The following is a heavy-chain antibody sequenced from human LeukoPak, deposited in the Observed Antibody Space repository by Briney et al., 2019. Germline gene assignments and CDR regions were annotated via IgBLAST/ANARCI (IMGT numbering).Heavy chain of an antibody. J-gene: IGHJ6*03. CDR3: ARVSSKATVRGLITKKNYYYYYMDV. CDR1: GFTFDDYG. V-gene: IGHV3-20*04. D-gene: IGHD3-10*01. CDR2: INWNGGST. Sequence: PGGSLRLSCAASGFTFDDYGMNWVRQAPGKGLEWVSGINWNGGSTGYADSVKGRFTISRDNAKNSLYLQMNSLRAEDTAVYYCARVSSKATVRGLITKKNYYYYYMDVWGKGTTVTISS.